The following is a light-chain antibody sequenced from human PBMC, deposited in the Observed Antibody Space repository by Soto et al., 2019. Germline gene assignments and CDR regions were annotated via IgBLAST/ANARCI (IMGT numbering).Light chain of an antibody. J-gene: IGLJ2*01. CDR1: SSNIGAGYD. CDR3: QSYDSSLTRV. CDR2: DFT. Sequence: QSVLTQPPSVSGAPGQRVTISCTGSSSNIGAGYDVHWYQQLPGTALKLLIYDFTNRPSGVPDRFSGSKSGTSASLAITGLQAEDEADYYCQSYDSSLTRVFGGGTKLTVL. V-gene: IGLV1-40*01.